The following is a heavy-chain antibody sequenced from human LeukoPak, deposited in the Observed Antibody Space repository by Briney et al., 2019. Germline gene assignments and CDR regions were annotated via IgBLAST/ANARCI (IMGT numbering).Heavy chain of an antibody. V-gene: IGHV4-30-2*03. J-gene: IGHJ5*02. Sequence: SSETLSLTCAVSGGSISSGGYSWSWIRQPPGKGLEWIGYIYHSGSTYYNPSLKSRVTISVDTSKNQFSLKLSSVTAADTAVYYCARHHYYGSGSYPYNWFDPWGQGTLVTVSS. D-gene: IGHD3-10*01. CDR2: IYHSGST. CDR1: GGSISSGGYS. CDR3: ARHHYYGSGSYPYNWFDP.